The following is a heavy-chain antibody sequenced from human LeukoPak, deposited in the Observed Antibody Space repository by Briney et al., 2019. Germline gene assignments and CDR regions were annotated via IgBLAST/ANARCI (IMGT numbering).Heavy chain of an antibody. CDR1: GFTFSDYY. D-gene: IGHD6-19*01. CDR2: ISGSSSYT. V-gene: IGHV3-11*06. CDR3: ATTAVAGTAYLDY. Sequence: GGSLRLSCAASGFTFSDYYMTWIRQAPGKGLEWVSYISGSSSYTNYADSVKGRFTIPRDNAKNSLYLQMNSLRAEDTAVYYCATTAVAGTAYLDYWGQGTLVTVSS. J-gene: IGHJ4*02.